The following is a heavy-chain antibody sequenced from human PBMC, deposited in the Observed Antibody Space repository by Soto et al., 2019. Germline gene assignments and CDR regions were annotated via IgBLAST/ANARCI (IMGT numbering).Heavy chain of an antibody. V-gene: IGHV1-18*04. J-gene: IGHJ6*02. CDR3: ARGERGSHYYYGMDV. Sequence: QVQLVQSGAEVKKPGASVQVSCKASGYTFTSSGISWVRQAPGQGLEWMGWISAYNGNTNYAQKLQGRVTMTTDTSTSTAYMDLTSLRSDDTAVYYCARGERGSHYYYGMDVWGQGTTVTVSS. CDR2: ISAYNGNT. D-gene: IGHD1-26*01. CDR1: GYTFTSSG.